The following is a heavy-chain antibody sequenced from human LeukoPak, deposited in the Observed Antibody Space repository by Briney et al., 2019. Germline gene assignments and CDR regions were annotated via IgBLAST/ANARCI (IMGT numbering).Heavy chain of an antibody. J-gene: IGHJ4*02. D-gene: IGHD3-22*01. Sequence: GASVKVSCKASGFTFTSSAVQWVRQARGQRLEWIGWIVVGSGNTNYAQKFQERVTITRDMSTSTAYMELSSLRSEDTAVYYCAAGYLYYDSSGYYPVGGYWGQGTLVTVSS. CDR2: IVVGSGNT. CDR1: GFTFTSSA. V-gene: IGHV1-58*01. CDR3: AAGYLYYDSSGYYPVGGY.